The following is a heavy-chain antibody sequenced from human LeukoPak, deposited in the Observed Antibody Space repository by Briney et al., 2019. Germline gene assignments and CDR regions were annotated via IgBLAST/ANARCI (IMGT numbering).Heavy chain of an antibody. CDR1: GGSISSGSYY. CDR2: IYTSGST. V-gene: IGHV4-61*02. D-gene: IGHD5-18*01. J-gene: IGHJ4*02. Sequence: PSQTLSLTCTVSGGSISSGSYYWSWIRQPAGKGLEWIGRIYTSGSTNYNPSLKSRVTISVDTSKNQFSLKLSSVTAADTAVYYCARLGYSYGYKGAFDYWGQGTLITVSS. CDR3: ARLGYSYGYKGAFDY.